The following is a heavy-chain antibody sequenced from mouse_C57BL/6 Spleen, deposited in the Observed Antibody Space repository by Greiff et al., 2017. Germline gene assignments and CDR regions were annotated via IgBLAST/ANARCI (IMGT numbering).Heavy chain of an antibody. V-gene: IGHV1-69*01. Sequence: QVQLQQPGAELVMPGASVKLSCKASGYTFTSYWMHWVKQRPGQGLEWIGEIDPSGSYTNYNHKFKGKSTLTVDKSSSTAYMQLSSLTSEDSAVFYCASAANDYGSSYAGFAYWGQGTLVTVAA. J-gene: IGHJ3*01. CDR3: ASAANDYGSSYAGFAY. CDR1: GYTFTSYW. CDR2: IDPSGSYT. D-gene: IGHD1-1*01.